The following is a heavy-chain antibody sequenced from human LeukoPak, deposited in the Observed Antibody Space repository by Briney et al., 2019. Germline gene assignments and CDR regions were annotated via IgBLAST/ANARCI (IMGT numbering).Heavy chain of an antibody. CDR2: ITSSSSYI. D-gene: IGHD3-22*01. J-gene: IGHJ4*02. Sequence: GGSLRLSCAASGFTFSSYAMNWVRQAPGKGLEWVSSITSSSSYIYYADSLKGRFTISRDNAKNSLYLQMNSLRAEDTAVYYCAKHVVAVGFDYWGQGTLVTVSS. CDR1: GFTFSSYA. CDR3: AKHVVAVGFDY. V-gene: IGHV3-21*01.